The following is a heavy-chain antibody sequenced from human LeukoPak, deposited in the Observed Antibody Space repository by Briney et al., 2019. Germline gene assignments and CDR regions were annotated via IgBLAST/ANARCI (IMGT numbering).Heavy chain of an antibody. CDR2: IYYSGGT. CDR3: ARVYGDYVDH. Sequence: PSETLSLTCTVSGSSISSYYWSWIRQPPGKGLEWIGYIYYSGGTNYNPSLKSRVTISVDTSKNQFSLKLSSVTAADTAMYYCARVYGDYVDHWGQGTLVTVSS. D-gene: IGHD4-17*01. CDR1: GSSISSYY. V-gene: IGHV4-59*08. J-gene: IGHJ4*02.